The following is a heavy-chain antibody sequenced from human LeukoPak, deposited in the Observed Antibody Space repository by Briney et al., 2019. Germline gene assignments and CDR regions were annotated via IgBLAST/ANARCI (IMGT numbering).Heavy chain of an antibody. D-gene: IGHD2-2*01. CDR1: GFTFSSYT. CDR3: AKGYSSTSYCLDY. V-gene: IGHV3-23*01. J-gene: IGHJ4*02. CDR2: INGGGDSA. Sequence: GGSLRLSCIASGFTFSSYTMSWVRRAPGKGLEWVSSINGGGDSATYADSVKGRFTISRDNSRNTVFLQVNSLRAEDTAVYYCAKGYSSTSYCLDYWGQGTLVTVSS.